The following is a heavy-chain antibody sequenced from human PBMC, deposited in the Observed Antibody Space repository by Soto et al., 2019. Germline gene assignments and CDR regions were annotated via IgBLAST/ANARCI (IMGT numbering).Heavy chain of an antibody. Sequence: SEALSLTCTVSGASISSGGYYWSWIRQHPGKGLEWIGYIYYSGSTYYNPSLKSRVTISVDTSKNQFSLKLSSVTAADTAVYYCARYRTGWFDPWGQGTLVTVSS. CDR3: ARYRTGWFDP. CDR1: GASISSGGYY. J-gene: IGHJ5*02. CDR2: IYYSGST. V-gene: IGHV4-31*03. D-gene: IGHD1-1*01.